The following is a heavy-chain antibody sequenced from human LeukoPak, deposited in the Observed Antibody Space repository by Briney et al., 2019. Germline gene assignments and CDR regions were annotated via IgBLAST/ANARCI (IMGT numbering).Heavy chain of an antibody. CDR2: IRYDGSNK. CDR3: AKDGYNYSDY. D-gene: IGHD5-24*01. Sequence: GGSLRLSCAASGFTFSNYGMHWVRQAPGKGLEWVAFIRYDGSNKDYADSVKGRFTISRDNSKNTLYLQMNSLRAEDTAVYYCAKDGYNYSDYRGQGTPVTVSS. CDR1: GFTFSNYG. V-gene: IGHV3-30*02. J-gene: IGHJ4*02.